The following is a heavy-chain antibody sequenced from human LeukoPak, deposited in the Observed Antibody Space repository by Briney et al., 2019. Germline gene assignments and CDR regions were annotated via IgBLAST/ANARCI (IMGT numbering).Heavy chain of an antibody. CDR1: SGSITNNW. Sequence: PSGTLSLTCAVTSGSITNNWWTWVRQPPGKGLEWIGEISQSARTNYNPSLKSRVTLSIDKSRNQFSLTMISVTAADTAVYYCASKSSDHGELRFDYWGQGTLVTVSS. D-gene: IGHD4-17*01. J-gene: IGHJ4*02. CDR3: ASKSSDHGELRFDY. CDR2: ISQSART. V-gene: IGHV4-4*02.